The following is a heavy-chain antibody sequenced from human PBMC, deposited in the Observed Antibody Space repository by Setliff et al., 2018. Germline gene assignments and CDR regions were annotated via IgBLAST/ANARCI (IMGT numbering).Heavy chain of an antibody. J-gene: IGHJ4*02. CDR1: GFTFKSYT. V-gene: IGHV3-48*01. Sequence: PGGSLRLSCAASGFTFKSYTINWVRQAPGKGLEWVSYITSSNIIYYADSVRGRFTISRDNAKNSLYLQMNSLRVEDTAVYYCAREPVEPSQYFHCISGYYDYWGQGTLVTVSS. D-gene: IGHD3-22*01. CDR2: ITSSNII. CDR3: AREPVEPSQYFHCISGYYDY.